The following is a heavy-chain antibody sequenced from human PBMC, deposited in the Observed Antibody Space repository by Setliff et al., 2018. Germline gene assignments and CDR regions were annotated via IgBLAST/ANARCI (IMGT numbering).Heavy chain of an antibody. CDR1: GGSISSSLYY. V-gene: IGHV4-39*01. D-gene: IGHD1-26*01. Sequence: SETLSLTCTVSGGSISSSLYYWALLRQPPGKGLEWIGSILYRGGAHSNPSRNSRVSISVDTSKNQYSLRLRSVTAADTAVYYCARTGTYRYFDYWGPGALGTVSS. CDR3: ARTGTYRYFDY. CDR2: ILYRGGA. J-gene: IGHJ4*02.